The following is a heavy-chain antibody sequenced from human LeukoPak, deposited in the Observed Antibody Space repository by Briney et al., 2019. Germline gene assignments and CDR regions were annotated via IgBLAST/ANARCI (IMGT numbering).Heavy chain of an antibody. J-gene: IGHJ3*02. D-gene: IGHD3-16*01. CDR1: GGSISSYY. Sequence: PSETLSLTCTVSGGSISSYYWSWIRQPPGKGLEWIGYIYYSGSTNYNPSLKSRVTISVDTSKNQFSLKLSSVTAADTAVYYCARSIAFGYDAFDIWGQGTMVTVSS. CDR3: ARSIAFGYDAFDI. CDR2: IYYSGST. V-gene: IGHV4-59*01.